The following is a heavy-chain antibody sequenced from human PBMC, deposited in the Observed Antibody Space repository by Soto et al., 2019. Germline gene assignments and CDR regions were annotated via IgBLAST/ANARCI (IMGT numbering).Heavy chain of an antibody. CDR2: IYYSGST. CDR1: GGSISSSSYY. D-gene: IGHD2-21*02. V-gene: IGHV4-39*01. CDR3: ARHGGYCGGDCKYYFDY. Sequence: SETLSLTCTVSGGSISSSSYYWGWIRQPPGKGLEWIGSIYYSGSTYYNPSLKSRVTISVDTSKNQFSLKLSSVTAADTAVYYCARHGGYCGGDCKYYFDYWGQGTLVTVS. J-gene: IGHJ4*02.